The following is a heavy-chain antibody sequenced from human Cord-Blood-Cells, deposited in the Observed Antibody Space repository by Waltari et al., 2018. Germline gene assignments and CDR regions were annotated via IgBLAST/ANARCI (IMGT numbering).Heavy chain of an antibody. CDR3: AGKLV. CDR1: AGSFSGYY. CDR2: INHSGST. D-gene: IGHD6-6*01. J-gene: IGHJ4*02. Sequence: QVQLQQWGAGLLKPSETLSLTCAVYAGSFSGYYWSWIRQPPGKGLEWIGEINHSGSTNYNPSLKSRVTISVDTSKNQFSLKLSSVTAADTAVYYCAGKLVWGQGTLVTVSS. V-gene: IGHV4-34*01.